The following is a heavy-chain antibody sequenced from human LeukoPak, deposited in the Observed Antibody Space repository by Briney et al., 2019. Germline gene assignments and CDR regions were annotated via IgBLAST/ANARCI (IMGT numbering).Heavy chain of an antibody. D-gene: IGHD6-19*01. CDR3: ARDRDSSGWYGDAFDI. CDR1: GGSISSYY. Sequence: SETLSLTCTVSGGSISSYYWSWIRQPPGKGLEWIGYIYYSGSTNYNPSLKSRVTISVDTSKNQFSLKLSSVTAADTAVYYCARDRDSSGWYGDAFDIWGQGTMVTVSS. V-gene: IGHV4-59*01. CDR2: IYYSGST. J-gene: IGHJ3*02.